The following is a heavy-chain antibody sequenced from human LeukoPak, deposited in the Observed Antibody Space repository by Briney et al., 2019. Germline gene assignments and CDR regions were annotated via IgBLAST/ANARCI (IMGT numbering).Heavy chain of an antibody. CDR2: IYYSGST. CDR1: GGSISSYY. Sequence: SETLSLTCTVSGGSISSYYWSWIRQPPGKGLEWIGYIYYSGSTNCNPSLKSRVTISVDTSKNQFSLKLSSVTAADTAVYYCARDRPSGITMVRGVRYGMDVWGQGTTVTVSS. CDR3: ARDRPSGITMVRGVRYGMDV. V-gene: IGHV4-59*01. D-gene: IGHD3-10*01. J-gene: IGHJ6*02.